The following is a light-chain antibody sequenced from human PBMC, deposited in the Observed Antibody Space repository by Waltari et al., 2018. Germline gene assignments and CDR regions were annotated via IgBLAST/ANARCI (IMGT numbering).Light chain of an antibody. V-gene: IGKV3-20*01. CDR3: QQYVGSPPWT. Sequence: ASQQVGSNYVAWYQQKPGQAPSLLIFGTSSRATGIPDRFSGNGSGTDFTLSISRLEPEDFAMYYCQQYVGSPPWTFGQGTRVEIK. J-gene: IGKJ1*01. CDR1: QQVGSNY. CDR2: GTS.